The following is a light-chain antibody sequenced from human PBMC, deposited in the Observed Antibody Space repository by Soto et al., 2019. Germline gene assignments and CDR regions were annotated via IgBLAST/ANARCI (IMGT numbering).Light chain of an antibody. CDR2: RNN. CDR3: AAWDDSLSGVV. V-gene: IGLV1-47*01. CDR1: SSNIGSNY. Sequence: QSVLTQPPSASGTPGQRVTLSCSGSSSNIGSNYVYWYQQLPGTVPQLLIYRNNERPSGVPDRFSGSKSGTSASLAISGLRSEDDADYYCAAWDDSLSGVVFGGGTKVTVL. J-gene: IGLJ2*01.